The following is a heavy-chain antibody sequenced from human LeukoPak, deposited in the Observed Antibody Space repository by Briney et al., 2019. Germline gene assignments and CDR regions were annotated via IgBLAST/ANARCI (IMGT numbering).Heavy chain of an antibody. CDR1: GFTFSSYW. V-gene: IGHV3-7*03. J-gene: IGHJ4*02. CDR3: ATSRTSDY. D-gene: IGHD1-14*01. CDR2: IKQDGSEK. Sequence: PGGSLRLSCAASGFTFSSYWMSWVRQAPGKGLEWVAIIKQDGSEKCYVDSVKGRFTISRDNAEKSLYLQMNSLRAADTAVYYCATSRTSDYWGQGTLVTVSS.